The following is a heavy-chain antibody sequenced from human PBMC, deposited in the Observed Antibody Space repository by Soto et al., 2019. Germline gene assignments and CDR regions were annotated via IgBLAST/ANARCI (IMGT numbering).Heavy chain of an antibody. CDR1: GFTISNYY. Sequence: EVQLVESGGGLAQPGGSLRLSCEASGFTISNYYMTWVRQAPGKGLEWVANIKGDGSEKHYVDSVKGRFTISRDNAKKSLYLQMNSLGVEDTAVYYCAILTGTSWSSFDYWGQGTLVTVSS. D-gene: IGHD6-13*01. CDR3: AILTGTSWSSFDY. CDR2: IKGDGSEK. V-gene: IGHV3-7*01. J-gene: IGHJ4*02.